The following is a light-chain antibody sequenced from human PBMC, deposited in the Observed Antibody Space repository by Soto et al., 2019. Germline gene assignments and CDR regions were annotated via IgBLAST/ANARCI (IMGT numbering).Light chain of an antibody. CDR2: EVS. Sequence: QSDLTQPASVSGSPGQSITISCTGTSSDVGGYNYVSWYQQHPGKAPKLMIYEVSNRPSGVSNRFSGSKSGNTASLTISGLQAEDEADYYCSSSTSSSIDYVFGTGTKLTVL. CDR1: SSDVGGYNY. V-gene: IGLV2-14*01. CDR3: SSSTSSSIDYV. J-gene: IGLJ1*01.